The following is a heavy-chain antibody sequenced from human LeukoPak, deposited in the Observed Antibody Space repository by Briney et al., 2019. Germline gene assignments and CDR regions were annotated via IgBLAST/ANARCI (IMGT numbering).Heavy chain of an antibody. Sequence: SVKVSCKASGGTFSSYAISWVRQAPGQGLEWMGRIIPIFGTANYAQKFQGRVTITTDESTSTAYMELSSLRSEDTAVYYCASRYYYDSSEDIWGQWTIVTVSS. CDR3: ASRYYYDSSEDI. J-gene: IGHJ3*02. CDR1: GGTFSSYA. D-gene: IGHD3-22*01. V-gene: IGHV1-69*05. CDR2: IIPIFGTA.